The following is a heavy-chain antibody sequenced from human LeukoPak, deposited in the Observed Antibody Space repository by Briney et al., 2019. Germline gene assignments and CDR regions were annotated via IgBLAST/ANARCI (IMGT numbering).Heavy chain of an antibody. CDR3: ARVPGDIVVVPAAY. Sequence: ASVKVSCKASGYTFTSYGISWVRQAPGQGLEWMGWISAYNGNTNYAQKLQGRVTMTTDTSTSTAYVELRSLRSDDTAVYYCARVPGDIVVVPAAYWGQGTLVTVSS. CDR1: GYTFTSYG. V-gene: IGHV1-18*04. D-gene: IGHD2-2*01. J-gene: IGHJ4*02. CDR2: ISAYNGNT.